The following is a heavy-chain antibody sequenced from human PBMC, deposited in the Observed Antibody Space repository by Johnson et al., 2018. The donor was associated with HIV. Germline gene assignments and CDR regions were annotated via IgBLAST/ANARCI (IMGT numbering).Heavy chain of an antibody. CDR1: GFTVSSNY. J-gene: IGHJ3*02. V-gene: IGHV3-7*05. CDR2: IKHDGSEK. D-gene: IGHD3-10*01. CDR3: ARESLYAYEI. Sequence: VQLVESGGGVVQPGRSLRLSCAASGFTVSSNYMSWVRQAPGKGLEWVANIKHDGSEKYYVDSVKGRFTISRDNAKNTLYLQMNSLRAEDTAEDYCARESLYAYEIWGHGTMGTDSS.